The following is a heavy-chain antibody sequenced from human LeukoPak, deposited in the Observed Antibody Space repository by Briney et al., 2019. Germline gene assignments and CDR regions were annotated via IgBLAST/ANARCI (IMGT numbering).Heavy chain of an antibody. CDR3: ARARREMVDY. Sequence: SETLSLTCTVSGGSISSSSYYWGWIRQPPGKGLEWIGSIYHSGSTYYNPSLKSRVTISVDTSKNQFSLRLSSVTAADTAVYYCARARREMVDYWGQGTLVTVSS. V-gene: IGHV4-39*07. CDR2: IYHSGST. CDR1: GGSISSSSYY. D-gene: IGHD5-24*01. J-gene: IGHJ4*02.